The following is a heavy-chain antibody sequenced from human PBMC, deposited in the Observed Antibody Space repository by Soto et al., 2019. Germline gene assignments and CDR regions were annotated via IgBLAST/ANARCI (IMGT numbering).Heavy chain of an antibody. Sequence: ASVKVSCKASGYTFTSYGISWVRQAPGQGREWMGWISAYSGNTNYARDLQGRVTMTTDTSTSTAYMDLRSLRSDDTAVYYCARDRGYQLLYPEDFDIWGPGTMVTVSS. CDR1: GYTFTSYG. D-gene: IGHD2-2*02. J-gene: IGHJ3*02. CDR2: ISAYSGNT. CDR3: ARDRGYQLLYPEDFDI. V-gene: IGHV1-18*01.